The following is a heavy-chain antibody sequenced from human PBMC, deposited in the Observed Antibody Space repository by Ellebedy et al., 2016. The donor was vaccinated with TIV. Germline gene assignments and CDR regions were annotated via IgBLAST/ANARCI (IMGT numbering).Heavy chain of an antibody. CDR2: ISDSGGST. CDR1: GFRFSTYA. J-gene: IGHJ4*02. Sequence: GESLKISXAAFGFRFSTYAMSWVRQAPGKGLEWVSTISDSGGSTYYADSVKGRFTISRDNDKNTLYLQMNSLRVEDTAVYYCAKGEKGYNWNYFEYWGQGNLVTVSS. CDR3: AKGEKGYNWNYFEY. V-gene: IGHV3-23*01. D-gene: IGHD1-20*01.